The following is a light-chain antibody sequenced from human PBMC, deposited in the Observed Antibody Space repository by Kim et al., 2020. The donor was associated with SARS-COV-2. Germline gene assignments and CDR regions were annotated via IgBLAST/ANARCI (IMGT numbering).Light chain of an antibody. CDR3: SSYTSSGTYV. Sequence: QSALTQPASVSASPGQAITISCTATSSDLGSYNYDYVSWYQQHPLRAPKLMIYDVTKRPSGVSSRFSASKSGNTASLTISGLQPEDEADYYCSSYTSSGTYVFGTGTKVTVL. CDR2: DVT. J-gene: IGLJ1*01. V-gene: IGLV2-14*01. CDR1: SSDLGSYNYDY.